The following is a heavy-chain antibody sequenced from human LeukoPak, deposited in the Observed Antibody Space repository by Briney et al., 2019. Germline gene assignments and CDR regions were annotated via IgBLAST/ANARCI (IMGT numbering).Heavy chain of an antibody. D-gene: IGHD4-17*01. CDR1: GGSISSGDYY. V-gene: IGHV4-30-4*01. CDR3: ARDQGNSYGDYEVKPGYYNGRDV. J-gene: IGHJ6*02. CDR2: IYYSGST. Sequence: SETLSLTCTVSGGSISSGDYYWSWIRQPPGKGLEWIGYIYYSGSTYYNPSLKSRVTISVDTSKNQFSLKLSSVTAADTAVYYCARDQGNSYGDYEVKPGYYNGRDVGGQGPTVT.